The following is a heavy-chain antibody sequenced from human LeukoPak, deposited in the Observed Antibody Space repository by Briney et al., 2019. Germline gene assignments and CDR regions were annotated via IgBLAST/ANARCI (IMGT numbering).Heavy chain of an antibody. Sequence: GGSLRLSCAASGFTFSSYSMNWVRQAPGKGLEWVSYISSSSTTIYYADSVKGRFTISRDNAEKSLYLQMNSLRAEDTAVYYRAREGSSGSYFHWFDPWGQGTLVTVSS. CDR2: ISSSSTTI. CDR3: AREGSSGSYFHWFDP. J-gene: IGHJ5*02. D-gene: IGHD1-26*01. CDR1: GFTFSSYS. V-gene: IGHV3-48*01.